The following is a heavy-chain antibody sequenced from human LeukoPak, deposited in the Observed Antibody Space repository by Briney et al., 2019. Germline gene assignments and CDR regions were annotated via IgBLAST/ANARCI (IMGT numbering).Heavy chain of an antibody. CDR2: IYPGDSDT. CDR1: GYSFTSSW. CDR3: ARHGYSGSYRVNNWFDP. Sequence: KISCKTSGYSFTSSWIGWVRQMPGKGLEWMGIIYPGDSDTRYSPSFQGQVTISADKSISTAYLQWSSLKASDTAMYYCARHGYSGSYRVNNWFDPWGQGTLVTVSS. D-gene: IGHD1-26*01. J-gene: IGHJ5*02. V-gene: IGHV5-51*01.